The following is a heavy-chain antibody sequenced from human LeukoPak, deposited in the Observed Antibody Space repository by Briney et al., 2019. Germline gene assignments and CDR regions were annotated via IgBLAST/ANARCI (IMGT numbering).Heavy chain of an antibody. J-gene: IGHJ5*02. CDR2: IYYSGST. V-gene: IGHV4-59*01. Sequence: SETLSLTCTVSGGSISSYYWSWIRQPPGKGLEWIGYIYYSGSTNYNPSLKSRVTISVDTSKNQFSLKLSSVTAADTAVYYCARSEYTAMVTSWFDPWGQGTLVTVSS. CDR3: ARSEYTAMVTSWFDP. D-gene: IGHD5-18*01. CDR1: GGSISSYY.